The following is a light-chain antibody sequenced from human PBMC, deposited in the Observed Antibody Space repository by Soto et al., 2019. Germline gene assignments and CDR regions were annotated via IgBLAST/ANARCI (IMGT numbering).Light chain of an antibody. Sequence: QSVLTQPPSVSGAPGQRVTISCTGSSFNIGAGYDVHWYQQLPGTAPKLLIYANNNRPSGVPDRFSGSKSGTSASLAITGLQAEDEADYYCHSYDSSLSGSVFGGGTKVTVL. CDR2: ANN. CDR3: HSYDSSLSGSV. J-gene: IGLJ3*02. V-gene: IGLV1-40*01. CDR1: SFNIGAGYD.